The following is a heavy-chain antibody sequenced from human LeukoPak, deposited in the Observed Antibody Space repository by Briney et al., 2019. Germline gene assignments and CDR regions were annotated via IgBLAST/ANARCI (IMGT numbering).Heavy chain of an antibody. Sequence: GGSLRLSCAASGFTFDDYAMHWVRQAPGKGLEWVSSMSRNSGLIDYADSVKGRFTISRDNAKNSLYLQINSLRAEDTALYYCTKDFGEWWGAFDIWGQGTMVTVFS. J-gene: IGHJ3*02. CDR1: GFTFDDYA. V-gene: IGHV3-9*01. D-gene: IGHD2-15*01. CDR2: MSRNSGLI. CDR3: TKDFGEWWGAFDI.